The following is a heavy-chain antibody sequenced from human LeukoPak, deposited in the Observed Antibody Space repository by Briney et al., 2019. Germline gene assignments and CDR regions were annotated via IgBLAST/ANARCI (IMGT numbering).Heavy chain of an antibody. CDR2: MNPNSGNT. CDR1: GYTFTSYD. J-gene: IGHJ4*02. Sequence: ASVKVSCKASGYTFTSYDINWVRQATGQGLEWMGWMNPNSGNTGYAQKFQGRVTITRNIPITTAYMELSSLTSDDTAVYYCARGEGWSDYYRSLAYWGQGTLVTVSS. D-gene: IGHD3-3*01. CDR3: ARGEGWSDYYRSLAY. V-gene: IGHV1-8*03.